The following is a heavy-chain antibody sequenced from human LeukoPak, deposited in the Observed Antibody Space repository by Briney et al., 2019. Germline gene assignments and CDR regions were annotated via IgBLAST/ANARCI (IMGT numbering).Heavy chain of an antibody. CDR1: GFTVSSNY. V-gene: IGHV3-66*01. Sequence: GGSLRLSCAASGFTVSSNYMTWVRQAPGKGLEWVSVMYTLGNTYYADSVRGRCTISRDNSKNTLYLQMNSLRAEDTAVYYCARGHTALTRHFDFWGQGTLVTVSS. J-gene: IGHJ4*02. CDR2: MYTLGNT. CDR3: ARGHTALTRHFDF.